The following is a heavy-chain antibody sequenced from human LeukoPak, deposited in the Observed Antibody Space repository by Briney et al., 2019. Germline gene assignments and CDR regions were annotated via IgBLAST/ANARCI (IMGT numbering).Heavy chain of an antibody. V-gene: IGHV3-21*01. CDR1: GFTFSIYS. J-gene: IGHJ4*02. CDR3: ARDRYGGYAFDY. Sequence: PGGSLRLSCAASGFTFSIYSMNWVRQAPGKGLEWVSSISSSSSYIYYVDSVKGRFTISRDNAQNSLYLQMNSLRAEDTAVYYCARDRYGGYAFDYWGQGTLVTVSS. CDR2: ISSSSSYI. D-gene: IGHD5-12*01.